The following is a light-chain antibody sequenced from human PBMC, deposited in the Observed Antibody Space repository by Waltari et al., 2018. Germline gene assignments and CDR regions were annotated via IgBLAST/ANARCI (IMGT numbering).Light chain of an antibody. Sequence: QSALTQPRSVSRSPGQSVTISCTGTSSDIGSYHFVPWYQQQSGKAPKVIIYDVHERPSGVPDRFSGSRSGNTASLTISRLQADDEGEYYCCAYAGSNIFVFGVGTQLTVL. CDR3: CAYAGSNIFV. J-gene: IGLJ1*01. V-gene: IGLV2-11*01. CDR1: SSDIGSYHF. CDR2: DVH.